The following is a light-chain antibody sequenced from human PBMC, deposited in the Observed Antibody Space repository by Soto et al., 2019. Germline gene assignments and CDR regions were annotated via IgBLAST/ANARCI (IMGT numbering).Light chain of an antibody. Sequence: DIVMTQSPDSLAVALGETATINCKSSQSLLYSANKKNYLAWYQQKPGQPPKLLFYWASTRESGVPDRFNGGGSGTEFTLTINSLQPEDVAVCYCHQYYSVTPPWTFGQGTKVDIK. J-gene: IGKJ1*01. CDR3: HQYYSVTPPWT. V-gene: IGKV4-1*01. CDR2: WAS. CDR1: QSLLYSANKKNY.